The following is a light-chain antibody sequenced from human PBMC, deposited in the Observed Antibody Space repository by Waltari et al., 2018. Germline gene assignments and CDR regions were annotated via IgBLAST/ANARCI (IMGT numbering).Light chain of an antibody. CDR3: ASWDDSLNGHWV. CDR2: RSD. J-gene: IGLJ3*02. Sequence: QSVLTQPPSASGTPGQRVTISCSGSASNIGGNLVNWYQQPPGKAPKLLIYRSDRRPAGVPDRFSASKTGTSASLAISGLQSEDEADYFCASWDDSLNGHWVFGGGTKVTVL. V-gene: IGLV1-44*01. CDR1: ASNIGGNL.